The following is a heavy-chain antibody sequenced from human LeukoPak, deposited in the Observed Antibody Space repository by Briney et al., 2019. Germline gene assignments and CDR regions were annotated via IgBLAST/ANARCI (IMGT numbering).Heavy chain of an antibody. CDR3: AKDRGPWELPLDFDY. D-gene: IGHD1-26*01. V-gene: IGHV3-23*01. Sequence: PGGSLRLSCAASGFTFSSYAMSWVRQAPGKGLEWVSAISGSGGSTYYADSVKGRFTISRDNSKNTLYLQMNSLRAEDTAVYYCAKDRGPWELPLDFDYWGQGTLVTVSS. J-gene: IGHJ4*02. CDR1: GFTFSSYA. CDR2: ISGSGGST.